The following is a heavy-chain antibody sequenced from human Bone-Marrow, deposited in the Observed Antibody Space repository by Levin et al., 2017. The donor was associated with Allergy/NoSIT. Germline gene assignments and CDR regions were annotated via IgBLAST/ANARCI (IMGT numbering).Heavy chain of an antibody. J-gene: IGHJ4*02. Sequence: LSLTCADSGFTISTSTMNWVRQAPGKGLEWISSITSSSSYIYYADSVKGRFTISRDNAKNSLYLQMNSLRAEETAVYYCARGGGEKDYWGQGTLVTVSS. D-gene: IGHD7-27*01. V-gene: IGHV3-21*01. CDR3: ARGGGEKDY. CDR2: ITSSSSYI. CDR1: GFTISTST.